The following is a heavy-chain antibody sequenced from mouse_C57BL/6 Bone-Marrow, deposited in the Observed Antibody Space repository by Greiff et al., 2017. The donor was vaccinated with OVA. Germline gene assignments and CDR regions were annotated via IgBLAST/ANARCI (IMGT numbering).Heavy chain of an antibody. Sequence: QVHVKQSGAELVRPGASVTLSCKASGYTFTDYEMHWVKQTPVHGLEWIGAIDPETGGTAYNQKFKGKAILTADKSSSTAYMELRSLTSEDSAVYYCTRGNYYGSSYCYWYFDVWGTGTTVTVSS. V-gene: IGHV1-15*01. D-gene: IGHD1-1*01. CDR3: TRGNYYGSSYCYWYFDV. J-gene: IGHJ1*03. CDR1: GYTFTDYE. CDR2: IDPETGGT.